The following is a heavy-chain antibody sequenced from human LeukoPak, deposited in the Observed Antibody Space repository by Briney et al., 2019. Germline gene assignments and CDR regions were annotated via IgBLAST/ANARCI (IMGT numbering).Heavy chain of an antibody. CDR3: AREVAAAVNY. D-gene: IGHD6-13*01. J-gene: IGHJ4*02. Sequence: SETLSLTCTVSGDSISSSSYYWGWIRQPPGKGLEWIGSIYYSGSTFYNPSLKSRVTISVDTSKNQFSLKLSSVTAADTAVYYCAREVAAAVNYWGQGTLVTVSS. CDR2: IYYSGST. CDR1: GDSISSSSYY. V-gene: IGHV4-39*07.